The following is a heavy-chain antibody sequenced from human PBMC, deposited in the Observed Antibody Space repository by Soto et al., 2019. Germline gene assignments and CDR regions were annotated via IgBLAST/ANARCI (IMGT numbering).Heavy chain of an antibody. CDR3: ARGGNGDNVGYWYFDL. Sequence: QVQLVQSGAEVKNPGASVEVSCKASGYTFTTYYIHWVRHAPGQGLEWMGVINPGGVSTKYAQKFQDRVTMTSDTSTGTVYMDLSSLRSEDTAVYFCARGGNGDNVGYWYFDLWGRGTLVTVSP. CDR1: GYTFTTYY. CDR2: INPGGVST. V-gene: IGHV1-46*01. D-gene: IGHD4-17*01. J-gene: IGHJ2*01.